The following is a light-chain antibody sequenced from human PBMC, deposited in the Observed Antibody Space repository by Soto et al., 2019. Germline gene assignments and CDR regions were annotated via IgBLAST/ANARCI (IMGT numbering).Light chain of an antibody. CDR1: QSVGTW. V-gene: IGKV1-5*01. J-gene: IGKJ5*01. CDR3: QHAKRITWS. CDR2: GAS. Sequence: DIQMTQSPSTLSASVGGRVTITCRASQSVGTWVAWYQQKPGKAPKLLIYGASNLESGVPSRLSGSGCRVGKECNMSPSQPEDFATYYCQHAKRITWSFGPGTRLEIK.